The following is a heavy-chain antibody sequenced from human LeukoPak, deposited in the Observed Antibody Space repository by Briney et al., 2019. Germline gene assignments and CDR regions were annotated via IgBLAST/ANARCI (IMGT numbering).Heavy chain of an antibody. V-gene: IGHV4-39*01. CDR3: ARFRARGSGRYWFDP. CDR2: IYYSGST. CDR1: GGSISSSSYY. Sequence: SETLSLTCTVSGGSISSSSYYWGWIRQPPGKELEWIGSIYYSGSTYYNPSLKSRVTISVDTSKNQFSLKLSSVTAADTAVYYCARFRARGSGRYWFDPWGQGTLVTVSS. J-gene: IGHJ5*02. D-gene: IGHD3-10*01.